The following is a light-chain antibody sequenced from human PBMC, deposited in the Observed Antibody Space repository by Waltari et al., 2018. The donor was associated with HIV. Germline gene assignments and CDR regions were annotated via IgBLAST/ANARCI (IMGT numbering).Light chain of an antibody. CDR2: GVS. Sequence: EIVLTQSPGTLSLSPGERATLSCRASQRLSSSSLAWYQQKPGQGPRLLIYGVSSRAIGIPDRFSGSGSGTEFTLTLSRVEPEDFAVYYCQQYARSPRITFGQGTRLEIK. V-gene: IGKV3-20*01. J-gene: IGKJ5*01. CDR3: QQYARSPRIT. CDR1: QRLSSSS.